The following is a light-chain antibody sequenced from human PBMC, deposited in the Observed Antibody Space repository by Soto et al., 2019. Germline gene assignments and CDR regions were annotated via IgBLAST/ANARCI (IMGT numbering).Light chain of an antibody. CDR1: QSVSIL. J-gene: IGKJ1*01. CDR3: QQYNNWPRT. CDR2: GAT. Sequence: EIVMTQSPATLSVTRGERSTLXXRASQSVSILLAWYQQKPGQAPRXVIHGATTRATGIPARFSGSGAGTEFTLTISSLQSEDFAVYYCQQYNNWPRTFGQGTKVDIK. V-gene: IGKV3-15*01.